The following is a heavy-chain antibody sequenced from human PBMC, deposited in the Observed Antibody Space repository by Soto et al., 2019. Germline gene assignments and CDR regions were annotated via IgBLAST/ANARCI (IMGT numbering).Heavy chain of an antibody. CDR3: ARGSRTAPYGPPDEAFDI. J-gene: IGHJ3*02. Sequence: ASVKVSCKASGYTFTSYCISWVRQAPGQGLEGMGWISPNSGGTNYAQKFQGWVTMTRDTSMSTAYMELSRLRSDDTAVYYCARGSRTAPYGPPDEAFDIWGQGTMVTVSS. CDR2: ISPNSGGT. D-gene: IGHD1-26*01. V-gene: IGHV1-2*04. CDR1: GYTFTSYC.